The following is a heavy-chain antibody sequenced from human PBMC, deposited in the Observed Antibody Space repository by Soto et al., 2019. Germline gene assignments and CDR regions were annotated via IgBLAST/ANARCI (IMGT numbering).Heavy chain of an antibody. CDR1: GYNFTTYG. V-gene: IGHV1-18*01. D-gene: IGHD6-13*01. Sequence: XVKVSGRASGYNFTTYGISWVRQAPGQGLEWMGWISAYNGNTNYAQKLQGRVTMTTDTSTSTAYTELRSLRSDDTAVYYCARSVSLSWYWFDPWGQGTLVTVSS. J-gene: IGHJ5*02. CDR3: ARSVSLSWYWFDP. CDR2: ISAYNGNT.